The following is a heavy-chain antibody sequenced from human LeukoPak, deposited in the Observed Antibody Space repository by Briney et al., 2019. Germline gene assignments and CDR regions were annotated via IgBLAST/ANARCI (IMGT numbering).Heavy chain of an antibody. CDR3: ASLGPMDY. J-gene: IGHJ4*02. D-gene: IGHD2-2*03. Sequence: GGSLRLSCAASGFTFSGYAMHWVRQAPGKGLEWVAVISYDGSNKYYADSVKGRFTISRDNSKNTLYLQMNSLRAEDTAVYYCASLGPMDYWGQGTLVTVSS. V-gene: IGHV3-30-3*01. CDR1: GFTFSGYA. CDR2: ISYDGSNK.